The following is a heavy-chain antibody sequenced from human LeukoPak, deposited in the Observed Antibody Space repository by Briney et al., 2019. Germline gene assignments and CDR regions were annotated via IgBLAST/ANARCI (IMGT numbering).Heavy chain of an antibody. D-gene: IGHD1-26*01. J-gene: IGHJ4*02. V-gene: IGHV3-30*04. CDR1: GFTFSSYA. CDR3: ARASSPLQWELLDY. CDR2: ISYDGSNK. Sequence: GGTLRLSCAASGFTFSSYAMHWVRQAPGKGLEWVAVISYDGSNKYYADSVKGRFTISRDNSKNTLYLQMDSLRAEDTAVYYCARASSPLQWELLDYWGQGTLVTVSS.